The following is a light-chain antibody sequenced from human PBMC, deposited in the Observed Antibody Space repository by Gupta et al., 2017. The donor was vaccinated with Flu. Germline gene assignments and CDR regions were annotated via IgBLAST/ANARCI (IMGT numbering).Light chain of an antibody. CDR3: QQRSNWPPFT. V-gene: IGKV3-11*01. Sequence: EIVLTQSPATLSLSPGERATLSCRASQSVSSYLAWYQQKPGQAPRLLIYDASNRATCIPARFSGSGSGTDFTLTISSREPEDFAVYYCQQRSNWPPFTFGHGTKVDIK. CDR2: DAS. J-gene: IGKJ3*01. CDR1: QSVSSY.